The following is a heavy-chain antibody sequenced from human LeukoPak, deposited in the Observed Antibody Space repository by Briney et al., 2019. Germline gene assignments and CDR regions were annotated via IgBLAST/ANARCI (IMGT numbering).Heavy chain of an antibody. CDR2: INHSGST. Sequence: PSETLSLTCAVYGGSFSGYYWSCIRQPPGKGLEWIGEINHSGSTNYNPSLTSRVTISVDTSKNQFSLKLSSVTAADTAVYYCARAARHFWSGYYTGANWFDPWGQGTLVTVSS. D-gene: IGHD3-3*02. CDR3: ARAARHFWSGYYTGANWFDP. J-gene: IGHJ5*02. CDR1: GGSFSGYY. V-gene: IGHV4-34*01.